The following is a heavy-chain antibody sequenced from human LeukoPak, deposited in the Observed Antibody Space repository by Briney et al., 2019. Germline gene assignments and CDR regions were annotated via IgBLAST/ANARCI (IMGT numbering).Heavy chain of an antibody. Sequence: LGESLKISCKGSGYSFTSYWISWVRQMPGKGLEWMGRIDPSDSYTNYSPSFQGHVTISADKSISTAYLQWSSLKASDTAMYYCARYTTGAFDYWGQGTLVTVSS. CDR3: ARYTTGAFDY. V-gene: IGHV5-10-1*01. CDR2: IDPSDSYT. D-gene: IGHD1-1*01. J-gene: IGHJ4*02. CDR1: GYSFTSYW.